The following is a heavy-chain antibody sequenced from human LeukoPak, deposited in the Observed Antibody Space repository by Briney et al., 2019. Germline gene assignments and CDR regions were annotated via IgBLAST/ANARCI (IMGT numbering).Heavy chain of an antibody. Sequence: GGSLRLSCAASGFTFDDYTMHWVRQAPGKGLERVSLISWDGGSTYYADSVKGRFTISRDNSKNSLYLQMNSLRTEDTALYYCAKESGSYEGLFDYWGQGTLVTVSS. J-gene: IGHJ4*02. CDR2: ISWDGGST. CDR3: AKESGSYEGLFDY. CDR1: GFTFDDYT. D-gene: IGHD1-26*01. V-gene: IGHV3-43*01.